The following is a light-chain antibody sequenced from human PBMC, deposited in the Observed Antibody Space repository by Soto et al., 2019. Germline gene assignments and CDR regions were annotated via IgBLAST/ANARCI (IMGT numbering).Light chain of an antibody. CDR3: AAWDDSLNSPRML. CDR2: SNN. Sequence: QAMVTQPPSVSATPGQRVTISCSGTYSNIGSNTVAWYQRLPGTAPKLLIYSNNERPSGVPDRFSGSKSGSSASLAISGLQSEDEADYYCAAWDDSLNSPRMLFGGGTKVTVL. CDR1: YSNIGSNT. V-gene: IGLV1-44*01. J-gene: IGLJ2*01.